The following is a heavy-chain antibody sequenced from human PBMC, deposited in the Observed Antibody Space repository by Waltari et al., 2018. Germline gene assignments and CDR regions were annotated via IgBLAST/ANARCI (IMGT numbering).Heavy chain of an antibody. Sequence: QVNLVQSGAEVKKPGASVKVSCKVSGHTLTELSIHWVRQAPGKGLEWMGGLHADDGETLYEQHFQGRVTLTEDTSTDTSYMALTGLLSEDTAVYYCATTRFSSWYAPLDFWGQGTLITVSS. CDR3: ATTRFSSWYAPLDF. J-gene: IGHJ4*02. D-gene: IGHD6-13*01. CDR2: LHADDGET. CDR1: GHTLTELS. V-gene: IGHV1-24*01.